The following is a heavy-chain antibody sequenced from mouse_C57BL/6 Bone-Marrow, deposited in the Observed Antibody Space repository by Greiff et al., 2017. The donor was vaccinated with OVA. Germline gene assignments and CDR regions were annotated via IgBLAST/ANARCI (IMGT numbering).Heavy chain of an antibody. V-gene: IGHV1-74*01. CDR3: AIFYGDYDEYFDV. CDR1: GYTFTSYW. Sequence: QVQLKQPGAELVKPGASVKVSCKASGYTFTSYWMHWVKQRPGQGLEWIGRIHPSDSDTNYNQKFKGKATLTVDKSSSTAYMQLSSLTSEDSAVYYCAIFYGDYDEYFDVWGTGTTVTVSS. J-gene: IGHJ1*03. D-gene: IGHD2-13*01. CDR2: IHPSDSDT.